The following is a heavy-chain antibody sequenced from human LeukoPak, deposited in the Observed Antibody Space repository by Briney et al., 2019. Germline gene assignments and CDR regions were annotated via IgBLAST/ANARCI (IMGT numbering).Heavy chain of an antibody. D-gene: IGHD6-25*01. CDR3: AGGIASDFYYYYGMDV. V-gene: IGHV4-34*01. CDR2: INHSGST. CDR1: GGSFSGYY. Sequence: PSETLSLTCAVYGGSFSGYYWSWIRQPPGKGLEWIGEINHSGSTNYNPCLKSRVTISVDTSKNQFSWKLSSVTAADTAVYYCAGGIASDFYYYYGMDVWGQGTTVTVSS. J-gene: IGHJ6*02.